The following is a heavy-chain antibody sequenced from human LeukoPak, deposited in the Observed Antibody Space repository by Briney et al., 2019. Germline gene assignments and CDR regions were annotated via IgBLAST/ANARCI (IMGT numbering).Heavy chain of an antibody. V-gene: IGHV4-4*02. J-gene: IGHJ6*02. CDR2: IYLYGTT. CDR1: IGSISSSKW. CDR3: ARQKWEQQGRDYYFNGLDV. Sequence: SETLSLTCSVSIGSISSSKWWSWVRQSPVKGLEWIGEIYLYGTTNYNPSFTSRVTMSVDRSRNQFSLKLTAVAAADTAVYYCARQKWEQQGRDYYFNGLDVWGPGTTVIVSS. D-gene: IGHD1/OR15-1a*01.